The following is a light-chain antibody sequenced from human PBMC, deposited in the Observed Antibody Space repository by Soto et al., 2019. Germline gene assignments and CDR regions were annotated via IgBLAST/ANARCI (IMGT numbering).Light chain of an antibody. Sequence: QSALTQPASVSGSPGQSITISCAGTSSGLGAYKYVSWYQQHPDKAPKLILYEVSRRPSGVSNRFSGSKSGNTASLTISGLLAEDEADYSCSSYTNTSTLVFGTGTKVTVL. CDR3: SSYTNTSTLV. J-gene: IGLJ1*01. CDR1: SSGLGAYKY. CDR2: EVS. V-gene: IGLV2-14*03.